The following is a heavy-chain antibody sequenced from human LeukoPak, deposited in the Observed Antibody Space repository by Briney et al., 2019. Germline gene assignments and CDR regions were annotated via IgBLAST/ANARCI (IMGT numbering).Heavy chain of an antibody. V-gene: IGHV1-2*02. Sequence: ASVKVSCKASGYTFTGYYMHWVRQAPGQGLEWMGWINPNSGGTNYAQKFQGRVTMTRDTSISTAYMELSRLRSDDTAVYYCARESRDYYDSSGLPNGYWGQGTLVTVSS. D-gene: IGHD3-22*01. CDR3: ARESRDYYDSSGLPNGY. J-gene: IGHJ4*02. CDR2: INPNSGGT. CDR1: GYTFTGYY.